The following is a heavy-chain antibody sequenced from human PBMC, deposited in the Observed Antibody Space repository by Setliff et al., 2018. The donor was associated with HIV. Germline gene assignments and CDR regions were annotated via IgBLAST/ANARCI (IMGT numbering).Heavy chain of an antibody. V-gene: IGHV3-48*03. D-gene: IGHD3-10*01. J-gene: IGHJ3*01. CDR1: GFTFSSYE. CDR2: ISSSGDTV. CDR3: AREVLRGGDDAFSL. Sequence: PGGSLRLSCAASGFTFSSYEMNWIRQAPGKGLEWVSYISSSGDTVYYADSVRGRFTISGDYAKNSVYLQMNSLRVEDSAVYYCAREVLRGGDDAFSLWGRGTVVTVSS.